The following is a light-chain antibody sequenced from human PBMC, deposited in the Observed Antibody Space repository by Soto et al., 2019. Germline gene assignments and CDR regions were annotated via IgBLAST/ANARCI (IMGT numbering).Light chain of an antibody. V-gene: IGKV2-24*01. Sequence: DIVLTQTPLSSPVTLGQPASISCRSSQSLVHSDGNTYFNWLQQRPGQPPRLLIYKISKRYPGVPDRFSCSGAATDFTLNISRVEAEEVGVYYCMQATQSSTFGQGTKLEIK. J-gene: IGKJ2*01. CDR1: QSLVHSDGNTY. CDR3: MQATQSST. CDR2: KIS.